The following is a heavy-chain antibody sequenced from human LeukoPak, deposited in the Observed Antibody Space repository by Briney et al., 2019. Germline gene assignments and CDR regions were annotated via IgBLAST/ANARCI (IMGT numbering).Heavy chain of an antibody. CDR2: ISGSGGST. CDR1: GFTFSSYA. V-gene: IGHV3-23*01. CDR3: ARRIQLWSAFDY. Sequence: GGSLRLSCAASGFTFSSYAMSWVCQAPGKGLEWVSAISGSGGSTYYADSVKGRFTISRDNSKNTLYLQMNSLRAEDTAVYYCARRIQLWSAFDYWGQGTLVTVSS. D-gene: IGHD5-18*01. J-gene: IGHJ4*02.